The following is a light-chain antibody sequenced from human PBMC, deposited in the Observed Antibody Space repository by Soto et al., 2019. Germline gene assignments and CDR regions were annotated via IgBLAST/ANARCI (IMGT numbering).Light chain of an antibody. CDR1: QEITSY. CDR2: ATS. CDR3: QQVHSFPRP. V-gene: IGKV1-9*01. Sequence: DIQVTQSPLSLSASVGDRVTITCRASQEITSYVAWYQQQPEKAPKLLIFATSRLQTGVPSRFSGSGSGTEFTLTISSLQPEDFATYYCQQVHSFPRPFGPGTKVDI. J-gene: IGKJ3*01.